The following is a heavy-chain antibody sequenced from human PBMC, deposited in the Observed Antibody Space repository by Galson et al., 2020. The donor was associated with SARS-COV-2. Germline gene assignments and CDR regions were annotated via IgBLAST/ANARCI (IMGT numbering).Heavy chain of an antibody. D-gene: IGHD3-10*01. Sequence: ASVKVYCKASGYTFTSYGISWVRQAPGQGLEWMEWISDYNGNTNYAQKLQGRITMTTDTSTSTAYMELRSLRSDDTAVYYCARDKGEGVLLWFGELLDVWGQGTTVTVSS. CDR1: GYTFTSYG. V-gene: IGHV1-18*01. J-gene: IGHJ6*02. CDR3: ARDKGEGVLLWFGELLDV. CDR2: ISDYNGNT.